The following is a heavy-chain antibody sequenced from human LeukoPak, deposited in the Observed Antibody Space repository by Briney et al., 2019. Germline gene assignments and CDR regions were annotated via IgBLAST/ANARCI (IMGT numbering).Heavy chain of an antibody. V-gene: IGHV1-2*02. CDR2: INPNSGGT. Sequence: ASVKVSCKASGYTFTGYYMHWVRQAPGQGLEWMGWINPNSGGTNYAQKFQGRVTMTRDTSISTAYMELSRPRSDDTAVYYCARGYSGYDFVDYWGQGTLVTVSS. J-gene: IGHJ4*02. D-gene: IGHD5-12*01. CDR1: GYTFTGYY. CDR3: ARGYSGYDFVDY.